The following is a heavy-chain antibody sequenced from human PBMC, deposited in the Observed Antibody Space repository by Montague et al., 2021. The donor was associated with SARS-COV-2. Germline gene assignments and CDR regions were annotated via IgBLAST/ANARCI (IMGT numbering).Heavy chain of an antibody. D-gene: IGHD3-22*01. Sequence: SETLSLTCGIHSLRLSWYSGAKRSRTRLNSRHYLGENNHSGSTKYNPSLKSRVTISVDTSKNQFSLKLSSVTAADTAVYYCARGTKRVFTYDYDSSGYASDYWGQGTLVTVSS. V-gene: IGHV4-34*01. CDR3: ARGTKRVFTYDYDSSGYASDY. CDR1: SLRLSWYS. J-gene: IGHJ4*02. CDR2: NNHSGST.